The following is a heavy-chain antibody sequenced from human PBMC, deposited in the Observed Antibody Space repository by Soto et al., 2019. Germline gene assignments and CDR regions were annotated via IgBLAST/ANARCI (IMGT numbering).Heavy chain of an antibody. V-gene: IGHV4-39*01. CDR3: ASATRSYDFWSGYYLNGMDV. CDR1: GGSISSSSYY. J-gene: IGHJ6*02. D-gene: IGHD3-3*01. CDR2: IYYSGST. Sequence: SETLSLTCTVSGGSISSSSYYWGWIPQPPGKGLEWIGSIYYSGSTYYNPSLKRRVTISVDTSKNQFSLELSSVTAADTAVYYCASATRSYDFWSGYYLNGMDVWGQGTTVTVSS.